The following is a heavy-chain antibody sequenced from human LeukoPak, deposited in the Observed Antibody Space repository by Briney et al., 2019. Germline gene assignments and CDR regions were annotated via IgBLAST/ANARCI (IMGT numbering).Heavy chain of an antibody. J-gene: IGHJ4*02. V-gene: IGHV1-24*01. Sequence: ASVKVSCKVSGYTLTELSMHWVRQAPGKGLEWMGGFDPEDGETIYAQKFQGRVTMTEDTSTDTAYMELSSLRSDDTAVYYCARVPPLVGANYFDYWGQGTLVTVSS. CDR1: GYTLTELS. CDR3: ARVPPLVGANYFDY. CDR2: FDPEDGET. D-gene: IGHD1-26*01.